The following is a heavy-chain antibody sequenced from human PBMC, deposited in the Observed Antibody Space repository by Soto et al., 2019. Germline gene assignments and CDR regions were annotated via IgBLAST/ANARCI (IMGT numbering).Heavy chain of an antibody. CDR2: ISSSGSTI. Sequence: PGGSLRLSCAASGFTFSSYEMNWVRQAPGKGLEWVSYISSSGSTIYYADSVKGRFTISRDNAKNSLYLQMNSLRAEDTAVYYCARDFAARSVAYFDYWGQGTLVTVSS. CDR1: GFTFSSYE. J-gene: IGHJ4*02. CDR3: ARDFAARSVAYFDY. D-gene: IGHD6-6*01. V-gene: IGHV3-48*03.